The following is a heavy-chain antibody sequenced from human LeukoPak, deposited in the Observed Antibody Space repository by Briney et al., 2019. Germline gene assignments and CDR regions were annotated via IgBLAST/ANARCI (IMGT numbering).Heavy chain of an antibody. J-gene: IGHJ6*03. CDR3: ASLKIDSSSWHYYYYYMDV. D-gene: IGHD6-13*01. V-gene: IGHV4-59*01. CDR1: GGSISSYY. Sequence: SETLSLTCTVSGGSISSYYWSWIRQPPGKGLEWIGYIYYSGSTNYNPSLKSRVTISVDTSKNQFSLKLSSVTAADTAVYYCASLKIDSSSWHYYYYYMDVWGKGTTVTVSS. CDR2: IYYSGST.